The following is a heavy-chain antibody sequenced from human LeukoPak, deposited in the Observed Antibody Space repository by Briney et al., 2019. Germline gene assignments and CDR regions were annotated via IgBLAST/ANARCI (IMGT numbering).Heavy chain of an antibody. CDR1: GFTFSSYS. D-gene: IGHD3-10*01. CDR3: AKERDYYGSGSYYPLPLDY. CDR2: ISSSSSYI. V-gene: IGHV3-21*04. J-gene: IGHJ4*02. Sequence: SLRLSCAASGFTFSSYSMNWVRQAPGKGLEWVSSISSSSSYIYYADSVKGRFTISRDNAKNSLYLQMNSLRAEDTAVYYCAKERDYYGSGSYYPLPLDYWGQGTLVTVSS.